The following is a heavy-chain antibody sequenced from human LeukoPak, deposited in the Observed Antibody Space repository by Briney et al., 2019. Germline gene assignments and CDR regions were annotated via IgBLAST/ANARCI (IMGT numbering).Heavy chain of an antibody. Sequence: SENLSLTCTVSGGSISSYYWSWIRQPPGKGLEWIGYIYYSGSTNYNPSLKSRVTISVDTSKNQFSLKLSSVTAADTAVYYCARDRVYYYDSSGYPYWYFDLWGRGTLVTVSS. D-gene: IGHD3-22*01. J-gene: IGHJ2*01. CDR1: GGSISSYY. V-gene: IGHV4-59*01. CDR2: IYYSGST. CDR3: ARDRVYYYDSSGYPYWYFDL.